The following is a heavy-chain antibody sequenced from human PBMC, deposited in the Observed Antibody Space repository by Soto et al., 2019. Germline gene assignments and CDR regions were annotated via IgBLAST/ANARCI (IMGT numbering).Heavy chain of an antibody. D-gene: IGHD2-2*01. CDR3: ARGSSRISNYYYYGMDV. J-gene: IGHJ6*02. Sequence: SCKASGGTFSSYAISWIRQHPGKGLEWIGYIYYSGSTYYNPSLKSRVTISVDTSKNQFSLKLSSVTAADTAVYYCARGSSRISNYYYYGMDVWGQGTTVTVSS. V-gene: IGHV4-31*03. CDR1: GGTFSSYAI. CDR2: IYYSGST.